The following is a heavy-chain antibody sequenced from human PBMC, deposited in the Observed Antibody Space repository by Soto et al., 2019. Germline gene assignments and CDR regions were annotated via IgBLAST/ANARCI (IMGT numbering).Heavy chain of an antibody. D-gene: IGHD3-10*01. Sequence: PGGSLRLSCAVSGFTLSIHASIWVRQGPGKGLEWVSGIDSDGRTFHADSVKGRFTISRDNSKNTLYLQMNSLRAEDTAVYYCAKEGYVSGFLWGQGTLVTVSS. J-gene: IGHJ4*02. V-gene: IGHV3-23*01. CDR1: GFTLSIHA. CDR2: IDSDGRT. CDR3: AKEGYVSGFL.